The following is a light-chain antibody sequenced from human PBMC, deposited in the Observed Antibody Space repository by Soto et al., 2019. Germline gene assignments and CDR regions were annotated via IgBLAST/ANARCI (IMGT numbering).Light chain of an antibody. Sequence: QSVMTQPPSVSAAPGQRVTISCSGSSSNIGGNSVSWYQQLPGTAPKLLIYDDDKRPSGVSSRFSGSKSGNTASLTISGLQAEDEADYYCCSYASSSSYVFGTGTKLTVL. CDR2: DDD. V-gene: IGLV1-51*01. CDR1: SSNIGGNS. CDR3: CSYASSSSYV. J-gene: IGLJ1*01.